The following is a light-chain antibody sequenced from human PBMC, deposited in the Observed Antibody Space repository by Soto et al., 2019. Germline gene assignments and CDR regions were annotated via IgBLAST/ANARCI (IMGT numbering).Light chain of an antibody. CDR2: AAS. CDR3: QQYENLPLT. Sequence: ETVMTQSPATLSVSPGERVTLSCRASQSVSVNLAWYQRKSGQPPRLLIYAASTRATGIPARFSGSRSGTEFTLTISSLQSEDFAVYYCQQYENLPLTFGGGPTVEI. V-gene: IGKV3-15*01. J-gene: IGKJ4*01. CDR1: QSVSVN.